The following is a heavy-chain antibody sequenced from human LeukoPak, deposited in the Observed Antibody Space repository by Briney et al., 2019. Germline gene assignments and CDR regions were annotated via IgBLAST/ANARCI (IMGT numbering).Heavy chain of an antibody. CDR1: GGSIRSGSHY. Sequence: PSEPLSLTCTVSGGSIRSGSHYWAWIRQPPGKGLEWIGSIYYSGSTYYNPSLENRVTISIDTSKNQFSLKLSSLSAADTSVYYCAKRDDSGGNLVDLWGQGTLVTVS. CDR3: AKRDDSGGNLVDL. V-gene: IGHV4-39*01. D-gene: IGHD3-22*01. CDR2: IYYSGST. J-gene: IGHJ4*02.